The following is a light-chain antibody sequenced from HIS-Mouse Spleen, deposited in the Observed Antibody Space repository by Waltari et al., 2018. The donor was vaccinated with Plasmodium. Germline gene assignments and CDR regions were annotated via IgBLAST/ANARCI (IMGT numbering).Light chain of an antibody. CDR2: DAS. CDR1: QSVSSY. CDR3: QQRSNWPPLFT. J-gene: IGKJ3*01. V-gene: IGKV3-11*01. Sequence: EIVLTQSPATLSLSPGERATLSCRASQSVSSYLAWYQQKPGQAPRLLIYDASNRATGIPARFSGRGSGTDFTLTISSLEPEDVAVYYCQQRSNWPPLFTFGPGTKVDIK.